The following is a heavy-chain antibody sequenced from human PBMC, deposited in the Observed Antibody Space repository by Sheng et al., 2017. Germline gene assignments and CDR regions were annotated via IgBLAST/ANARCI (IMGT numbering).Heavy chain of an antibody. CDR1: GYSISSGYY. Sequence: QVQLQESGPGLVKPSETLSLTCAVSGYSISSGYYWGWIRQPPGKGLEWIGSIYHSGSTYYNPSLKSRVTISVDTSKNQFSLKLSSVTAADTAVYYCARDWSAPIAAHKYYFDYWDQGTLVTVSS. CDR3: ARDWSAPIAAHKYYFDY. V-gene: IGHV4-38-2*02. J-gene: IGHJ4*02. CDR2: IYHSGST. D-gene: IGHD6-6*01.